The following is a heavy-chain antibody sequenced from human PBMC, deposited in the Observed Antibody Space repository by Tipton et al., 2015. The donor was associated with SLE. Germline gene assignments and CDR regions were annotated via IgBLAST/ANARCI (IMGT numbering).Heavy chain of an antibody. Sequence: QLVQSGGGVVQPGGSLRLSCAASGFTFSSYGMHWVRQAPGKGLEWVAFIRYDGSNKYYADSVKGRFTISRDNSKNTLYLQMNSLRAEDTAVYYCARGNGMIVGDAFDIWGQGTMVTVSS. CDR3: ARGNGMIVGDAFDI. CDR2: IRYDGSNK. J-gene: IGHJ3*02. V-gene: IGHV3-30*02. D-gene: IGHD3-22*01. CDR1: GFTFSSYG.